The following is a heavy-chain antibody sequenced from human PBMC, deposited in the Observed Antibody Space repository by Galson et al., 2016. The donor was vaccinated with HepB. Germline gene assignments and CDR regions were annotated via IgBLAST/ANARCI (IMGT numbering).Heavy chain of an antibody. CDR2: LYPDGRT. Sequence: SLRLSCAASGFSVSGNYMSWVRQAPGKGLEWVSVLYPDGRTYYGDSVKNRFTISRDNSKNILFLQMSSLRAEDTAVYYCAKNSGWHGNGYFDLWGRGTLLTVSS. CDR3: AKNSGWHGNGYFDL. J-gene: IGHJ2*01. V-gene: IGHV3-66*01. CDR1: GFSVSGNY. D-gene: IGHD6-19*01.